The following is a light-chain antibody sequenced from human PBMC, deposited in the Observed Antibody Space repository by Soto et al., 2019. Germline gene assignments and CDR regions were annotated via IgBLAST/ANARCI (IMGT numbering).Light chain of an antibody. V-gene: IGKV1-39*01. Sequence: DIQMTQSPLSLSASVGYRFTITCRASQSISSSLNWYQKKPGKAPNLLIYDASSLQSGVPSRFSGSGSGTDFTLTISCLQSEDFATYYCQQYYSFPWTFGQGTTV. CDR3: QQYYSFPWT. J-gene: IGKJ1*01. CDR1: QSISSS. CDR2: DAS.